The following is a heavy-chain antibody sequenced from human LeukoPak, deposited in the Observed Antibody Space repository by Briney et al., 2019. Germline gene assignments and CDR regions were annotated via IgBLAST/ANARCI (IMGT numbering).Heavy chain of an antibody. J-gene: IGHJ1*01. V-gene: IGHV3-23*01. D-gene: IGHD3-16*01. Sequence: GGSLRLSCKFTFIPSSYSMSWVRQAPGKGLEWVSAISGDGVNEYYADSVKGRFTTSRDNYKNTLYLQMNSLRDEDTAVYYCARGSTTWGTEYFQHWGQGTPVIVS. CDR3: ARGSTTWGTEYFQH. CDR1: FIPSSYS. CDR2: ISGDGVNE.